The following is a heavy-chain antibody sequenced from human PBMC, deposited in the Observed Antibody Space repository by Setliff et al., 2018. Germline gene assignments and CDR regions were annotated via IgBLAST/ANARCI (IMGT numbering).Heavy chain of an antibody. CDR2: INHSGST. V-gene: IGHV4-34*01. Sequence: SETLSLTCAVYGGSFSTYYWIWIRQPPGKGLEWIGEINHSGSTNYNPSLKSRVTISVDTSKNQFSLKLSSVTAADTAVYYCARAREENFWSGDYYYYGMDVWGQGTTVTVSS. CDR3: ARAREENFWSGDYYYYGMDV. D-gene: IGHD3-3*01. CDR1: GGSFSTYY. J-gene: IGHJ6*02.